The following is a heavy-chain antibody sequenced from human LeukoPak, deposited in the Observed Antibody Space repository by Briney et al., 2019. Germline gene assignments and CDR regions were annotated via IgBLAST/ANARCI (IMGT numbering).Heavy chain of an antibody. D-gene: IGHD2/OR15-2a*01. CDR1: GGSISSSDW. V-gene: IGHV4-4*02. CDR2: IYHSGST. CDR3: ARAFTQNLQIIVRGFDY. Sequence: SETLSLTCAVSGGSISSSDWWSWVRQSPGKWLEWIGEIYHSGSTNYNPSLKTRLTISLDKSKNQFSLKLSSVTAADTAVYYCARAFTQNLQIIVRGFDYWGQGALVTVSS. J-gene: IGHJ4*02.